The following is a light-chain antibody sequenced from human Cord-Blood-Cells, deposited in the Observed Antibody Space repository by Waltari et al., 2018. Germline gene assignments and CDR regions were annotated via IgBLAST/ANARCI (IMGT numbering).Light chain of an antibody. V-gene: IGKV3-20*01. CDR2: GAS. J-gene: IGKJ1*01. CDR1: QSVSSSS. Sequence: DMVLTQSPGTLSLSPGERATLSCRASQSVSSSSLAWYQQKPGQAPRLLIYGASSRATGIPDRFSGSGSGTDFTLTISRLEPEDFVVYYCQQYGSSRTFGQGTKVEIK. CDR3: QQYGSSRT.